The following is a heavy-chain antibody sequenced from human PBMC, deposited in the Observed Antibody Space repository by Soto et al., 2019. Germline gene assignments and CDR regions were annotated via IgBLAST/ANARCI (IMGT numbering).Heavy chain of an antibody. D-gene: IGHD3-3*01. J-gene: IGHJ4*02. CDR3: ASKSDFWSGYLDY. Sequence: SVKVSCKASGGTFSSYAISWVRQAPGQGLEWMGGIIPIFGTANYAQKFQGRVTITADKSTSTAYMELSSLRSEDTAVYYCASKSDFWSGYLDYSGQGTLVTVSS. V-gene: IGHV1-69*06. CDR2: IIPIFGTA. CDR1: GGTFSSYA.